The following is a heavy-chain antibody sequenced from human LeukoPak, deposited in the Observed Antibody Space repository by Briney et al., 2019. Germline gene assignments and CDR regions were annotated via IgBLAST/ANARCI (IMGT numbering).Heavy chain of an antibody. Sequence: SETLSLTCTVSGGSISSYYWSWIRQPPGKGLEWIGYIYYSGSTNYNPSLKSRVTISVDTSKNQFSLKLSSVTAADTAVYYCARQRSSSSGYFQHWGQGTLVTVSS. CDR2: IYYSGST. CDR1: GGSISSYY. J-gene: IGHJ1*01. V-gene: IGHV4-59*01. CDR3: ARQRSSSSGYFQH. D-gene: IGHD6-6*01.